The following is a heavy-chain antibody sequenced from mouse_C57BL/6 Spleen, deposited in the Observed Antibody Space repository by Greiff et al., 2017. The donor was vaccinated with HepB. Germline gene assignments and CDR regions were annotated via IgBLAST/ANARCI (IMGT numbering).Heavy chain of an antibody. CDR1: GYTFTDYY. J-gene: IGHJ1*03. V-gene: IGHV1-26*01. D-gene: IGHD1-1*01. Sequence: EVQLQQSGPELVKPGASVKISCKASGYTFTDYYMNWVKQSHGKSLEWIGDINPNNGGTSYNQKFKGKATLTVDKSSSTAYMELRSLTSEDSAVYYCARSTTVVAPHWYFDVWGTGTTVTVSS. CDR2: INPNNGGT. CDR3: ARSTTVVAPHWYFDV.